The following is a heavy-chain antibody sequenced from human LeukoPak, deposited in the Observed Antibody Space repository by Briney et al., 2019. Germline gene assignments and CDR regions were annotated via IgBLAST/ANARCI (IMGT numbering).Heavy chain of an antibody. D-gene: IGHD4-11*01. Sequence: PSETLSLTCTVSGGSISSYYWSWIRQPAGKGLEWIGRIYTSGSTNYNPSLKSRVTMSVGTSKNQFSLKLSSVTAADTAVHYCARDRYDYSNYYYYYYMDVWGKGTTVTVSS. J-gene: IGHJ6*03. CDR3: ARDRYDYSNYYYYYYMDV. CDR2: IYTSGST. CDR1: GGSISSYY. V-gene: IGHV4-4*07.